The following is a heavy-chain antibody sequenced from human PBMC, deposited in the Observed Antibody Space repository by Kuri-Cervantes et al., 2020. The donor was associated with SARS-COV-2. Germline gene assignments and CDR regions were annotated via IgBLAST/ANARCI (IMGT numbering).Heavy chain of an antibody. J-gene: IGHJ3*02. CDR3: ARIPGYSSGWLAFDI. Sequence: GESLKISCAASGFTFSSYAMNWVRQAPGKGLEWVANIKQDGSEKYYVDSVKGRFTISRDNAKNSLYLQMNSLRAEDTAVYYCARIPGYSSGWLAFDIRGQGTMVTVSS. V-gene: IGHV3-7*01. CDR1: GFTFSSYA. CDR2: IKQDGSEK. D-gene: IGHD6-19*01.